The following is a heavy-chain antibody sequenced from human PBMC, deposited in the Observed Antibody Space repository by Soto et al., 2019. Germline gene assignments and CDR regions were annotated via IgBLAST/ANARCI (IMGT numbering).Heavy chain of an antibody. J-gene: IGHJ4*02. D-gene: IGHD6-25*01. CDR2: AYFSGGNT. CDR3: AYGLSSAWIDY. CDR1: GDSMRGYHFY. V-gene: IGHV4-39*01. Sequence: SETLSLTCSVSGDSMRGYHFYWGWIRQAPGKGLEWIGSAYFSGGNTYYSPSLKSRVSISVDTSKNEFSLRLTSLTAADTAVYFCAYGLSSAWIDYWGQGTLVTVSS.